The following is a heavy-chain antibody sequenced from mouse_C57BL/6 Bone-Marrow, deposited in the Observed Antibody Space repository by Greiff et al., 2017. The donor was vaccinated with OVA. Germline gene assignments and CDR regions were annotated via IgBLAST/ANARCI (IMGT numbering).Heavy chain of an antibody. Sequence: QVQLQQSGPGLVQPSQSLSITCTVSGFSLTSYGVHWVRQSPGKGLEWLGVIWRGGSTVYNAAFMSRLSITKDNSKSQVFFKMNSLQADDTAIYYCAKTPYGYGYAMDYWGQGTSVTVSS. CDR1: GFSLTSYG. CDR3: AKTPYGYGYAMDY. CDR2: IWRGGST. J-gene: IGHJ4*01. V-gene: IGHV2-5*01. D-gene: IGHD2-2*01.